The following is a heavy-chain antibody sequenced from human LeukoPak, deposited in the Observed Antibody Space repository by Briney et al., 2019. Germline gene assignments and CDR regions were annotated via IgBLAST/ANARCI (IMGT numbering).Heavy chain of an antibody. CDR3: ARRRYYDSSGACLFDF. D-gene: IGHD3-22*01. Sequence: PSETLSLTCTVSGGSISSYYWGWIRQPPGKGLEWIGYIYYSGSTNYNPSLKSRVTISVDTSKNQFSLKLSSVTAADTAVYYCARRRYYDSSGACLFDFWGQGTMVTVSS. CDR1: GGSISSYY. V-gene: IGHV4-59*08. CDR2: IYYSGST. J-gene: IGHJ3*01.